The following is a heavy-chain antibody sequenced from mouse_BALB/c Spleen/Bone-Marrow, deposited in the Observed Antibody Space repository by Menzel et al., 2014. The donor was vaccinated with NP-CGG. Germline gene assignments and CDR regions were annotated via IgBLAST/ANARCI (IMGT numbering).Heavy chain of an antibody. CDR3: ARGYGIYWFTY. V-gene: IGHV1-18*01. Sequence: EVKLMESGPELVKPGASVKISCKTSGYTFTEYTMHWVKQRHGKSLEWIGGINPNNGGTNYNQKFKGKATMTVDKSSSTAYMELRSLTSDDSAVYYCARGYGIYWFTYWGQGTLVTVSA. D-gene: IGHD2-1*01. CDR1: GYTFTEYT. CDR2: INPNNGGT. J-gene: IGHJ3*01.